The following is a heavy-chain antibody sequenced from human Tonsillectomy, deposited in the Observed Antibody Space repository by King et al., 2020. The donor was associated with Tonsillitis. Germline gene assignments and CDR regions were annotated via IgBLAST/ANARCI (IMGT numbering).Heavy chain of an antibody. CDR1: GFIFNIYG. CDR3: VKVRGVVTAYPDTFDM. Sequence: VQLVESGGGLVQPGGSLRLSCSVSGFIFNIYGLHWVRQAPGKGLHYVSVISSDGTTTNYADSVKGRFIISRDNSKNTLYLQMTSLTPDDTALYYCVKVRGVVTAYPDTFDMWGQGTLVSVSS. CDR2: ISSDGTTT. V-gene: IGHV3-64D*06. D-gene: IGHD2-21*02. J-gene: IGHJ3*02.